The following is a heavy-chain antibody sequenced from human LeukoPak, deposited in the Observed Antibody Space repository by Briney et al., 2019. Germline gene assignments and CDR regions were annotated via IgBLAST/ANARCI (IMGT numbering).Heavy chain of an antibody. D-gene: IGHD5-18*01. CDR3: AKDSGYSYGHGLDY. Sequence: GGSLRLSCAASGFTFSTYNMHWVRQAPGKGLEGVALVLFDESNKYHADSVKGRFTISRDNSKNALFLQMNSLRDEDTAVYYCAKDSGYSYGHGLDYWGQGTLVTVSS. CDR2: VLFDESNK. J-gene: IGHJ4*02. CDR1: GFTFSTYN. V-gene: IGHV3-30*02.